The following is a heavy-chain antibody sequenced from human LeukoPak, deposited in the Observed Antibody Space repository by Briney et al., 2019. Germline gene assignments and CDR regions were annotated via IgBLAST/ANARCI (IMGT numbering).Heavy chain of an antibody. CDR2: IYYSGST. J-gene: IGHJ4*02. CDR3: ARGSYGDYGLELDY. V-gene: IGHV4-59*01. D-gene: IGHD4-17*01. Sequence: SETLSLTCTVSGGSISSYYWSRIRQPPGKGLEWIGYIYYSGSTNYNPSLKSRVTISVDTSKNQFSLKLSSVTAADTAVYYCARGSYGDYGLELDYWGQGTLVTVSS. CDR1: GGSISSYY.